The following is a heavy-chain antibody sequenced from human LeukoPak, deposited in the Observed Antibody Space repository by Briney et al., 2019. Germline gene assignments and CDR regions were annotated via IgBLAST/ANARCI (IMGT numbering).Heavy chain of an antibody. CDR2: IYYSGST. CDR1: GGSISSYY. CDR3: ARDLGGSYRGYFDC. Sequence: PSGTLSLTCTVSGGSISSYYWSWVRQPPGKGLEWIGYIYYSGSTNYNPSLKSRVTISVDTSKNQFSLKLSSVTAADTAVYYCARDLGGSYRGYFDCWGQGTLVTVSS. V-gene: IGHV4-59*01. D-gene: IGHD1-26*01. J-gene: IGHJ4*02.